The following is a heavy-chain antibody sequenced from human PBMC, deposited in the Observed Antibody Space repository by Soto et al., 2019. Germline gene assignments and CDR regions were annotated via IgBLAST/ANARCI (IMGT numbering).Heavy chain of an antibody. D-gene: IGHD3-10*01. Sequence: QVQLVQSGAEVKKPGASVKVSCKASGYTFTSYAMHWVRQAPGQRLEWMGWINAGNGNTKYSPKFQGRVTITRDTSASTAYMELSSLRSEDTAVYYCARVGVGSGSYYDGSGYFQHWGQGTLVTVSS. J-gene: IGHJ1*01. CDR1: GYTFTSYA. CDR2: INAGNGNT. V-gene: IGHV1-3*01. CDR3: ARVGVGSGSYYDGSGYFQH.